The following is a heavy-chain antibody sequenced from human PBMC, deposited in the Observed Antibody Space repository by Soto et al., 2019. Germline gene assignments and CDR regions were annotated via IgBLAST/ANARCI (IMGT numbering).Heavy chain of an antibody. CDR1: GGSISIVDDY. D-gene: IGHD3-22*01. Sequence: SEALSLTWTVSGGSISIVDDYWSWIRHPPGNGLEWSGYIYYSGSTYYNPSLKSRVTISVDTSNNQFSLKLSSVTAADTAVYYCARTPTYYYDSSGNGAFDIWGQGTMVTVSS. CDR3: ARTPTYYYDSSGNGAFDI. J-gene: IGHJ3*02. V-gene: IGHV4-30-4*01. CDR2: IYYSGST.